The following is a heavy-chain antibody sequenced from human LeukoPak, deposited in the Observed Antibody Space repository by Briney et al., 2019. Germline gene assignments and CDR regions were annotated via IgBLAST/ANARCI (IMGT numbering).Heavy chain of an antibody. D-gene: IGHD2-21*01. J-gene: IGHJ4*02. V-gene: IGHV3-7*04. CDR2: INRDGTEK. Sequence: GGSLRLSCATSGFNFSDSRMTWVRQAPAKGLQWVANINRDGTEKHFLDSVEGRFTISRDNAKKSLYLQMSSLRPQDTALYFCVRGDWYFESWGQGTLVTVSS. CDR1: GFNFSDSR. CDR3: VRGDWYFES.